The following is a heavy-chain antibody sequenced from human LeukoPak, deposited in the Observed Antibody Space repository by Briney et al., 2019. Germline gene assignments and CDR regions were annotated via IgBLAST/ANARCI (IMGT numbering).Heavy chain of an antibody. D-gene: IGHD3-22*01. CDR3: AREMYYYDSSGYYYFDY. Sequence: ASVKVSCKASGYTFTSYAMNWVRQAPGQGLEWMGWINTNTGNPTYAQGFTGRFVFSLDTSVSTAYLQISSLKAEDTAVYYCAREMYYYDSSGYYYFDYWGQGTLVTVSS. V-gene: IGHV7-4-1*02. CDR2: INTNTGNP. J-gene: IGHJ4*02. CDR1: GYTFTSYA.